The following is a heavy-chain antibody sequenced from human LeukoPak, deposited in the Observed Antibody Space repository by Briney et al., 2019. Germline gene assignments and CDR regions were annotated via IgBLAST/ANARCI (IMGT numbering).Heavy chain of an antibody. CDR3: ARVRDGYNDAYDI. J-gene: IGHJ3*02. CDR1: GYTFTNHE. Sequence: ASVKVSCKASGYTFTNHEMHWVRQAPGQSLEWMGGINAGNGDTKYSQEFQGRVTMTGDTSTSTVYMELSSLRSEDTAVYYCARVRDGYNDAYDIWGQGTMVTVTS. V-gene: IGHV1-3*03. CDR2: INAGNGDT. D-gene: IGHD5-24*01.